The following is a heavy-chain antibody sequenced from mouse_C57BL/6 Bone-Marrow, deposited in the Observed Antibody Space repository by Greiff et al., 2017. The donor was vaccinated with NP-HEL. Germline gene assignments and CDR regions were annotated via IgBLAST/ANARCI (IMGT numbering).Heavy chain of an antibody. Sequence: QVQLKQSGAELVKPGASVKLSCKASGYTFTEYTIHWVKQRSGQGLEWIGWFYPGSGSIKYNEKFKDKATLTADKSSSTVYMELSRLTSEDSAVYFCARHEDEGRQLRLPFAYWGQGTLVTVSA. J-gene: IGHJ3*01. CDR1: GYTFTEYT. CDR2: FYPGSGSI. CDR3: ARHEDEGRQLRLPFAY. V-gene: IGHV1-62-2*01. D-gene: IGHD3-2*02.